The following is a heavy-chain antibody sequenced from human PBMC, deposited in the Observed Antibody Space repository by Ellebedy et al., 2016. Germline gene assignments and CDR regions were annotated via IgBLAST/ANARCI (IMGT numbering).Heavy chain of an antibody. CDR1: GFTFSSYS. CDR2: ISSSSSYI. V-gene: IGHV3-21*01. Sequence: GESLKISXAASGFTFSSYSMNWVRQAPGKGLEWVSSISSSSSYIYYADSVKGRFTISRDNAKNSLYLQMNSLRAEDTAVYYCAASYGSGMLFDYWGQGTLVTVSS. D-gene: IGHD3-10*01. J-gene: IGHJ4*02. CDR3: AASYGSGMLFDY.